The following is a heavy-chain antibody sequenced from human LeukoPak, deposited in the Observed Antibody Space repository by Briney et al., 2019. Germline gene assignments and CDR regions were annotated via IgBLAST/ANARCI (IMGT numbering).Heavy chain of an antibody. J-gene: IGHJ3*02. CDR1: GYSFTSYW. CDR2: IFPSDSDS. V-gene: IGHV5-51*01. CDR3: ARRIPDAFDI. D-gene: IGHD1-14*01. Sequence: GESLKISCEASGYSFTSYWIGWVRQMPGKGLEWMGTIFPSDSDSTYSPSFQGQVTISVDKSISTAYLQWNILKASGTAMYYCARRIPDAFDIWGQGTMVTVSS.